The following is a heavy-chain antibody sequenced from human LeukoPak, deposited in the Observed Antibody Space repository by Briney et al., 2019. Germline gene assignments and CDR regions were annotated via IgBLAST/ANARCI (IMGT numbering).Heavy chain of an antibody. D-gene: IGHD6-13*01. CDR1: GYTLTELS. CDR2: FDPEDGET. CDR3: ATATAAGISEAYWAFDY. Sequence: ASVKVSCKVSGYTLTELSMHWVRQAPGKGLEWMGGFDPEDGETIYAQKFQGRVTMTEDTSTDTAYMELSSLRSEDTAVYYCATATAAGISEAYWAFDYWGQGTPVTVSS. V-gene: IGHV1-24*01. J-gene: IGHJ4*02.